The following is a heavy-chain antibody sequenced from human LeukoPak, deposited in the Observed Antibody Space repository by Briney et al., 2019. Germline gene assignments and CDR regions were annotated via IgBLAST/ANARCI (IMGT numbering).Heavy chain of an antibody. J-gene: IGHJ4*02. CDR1: GFTFSSYW. D-gene: IGHD3-10*01. Sequence: GGSLRLSCAASGFTFSSYWMHWVRQGPGKGLVWVSRIKSDGTSTNYADSVKGRFTVSRDNSKNTLYLQMNSLRAEDTAVYYCAKSGSYYRLFDYWGQGTLVTVSS. V-gene: IGHV3-74*01. CDR2: IKSDGTST. CDR3: AKSGSYYRLFDY.